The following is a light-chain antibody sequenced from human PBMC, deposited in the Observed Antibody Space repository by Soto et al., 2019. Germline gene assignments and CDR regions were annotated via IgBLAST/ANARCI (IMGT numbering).Light chain of an antibody. CDR1: QGISSY. CDR2: AAS. J-gene: IGKJ1*01. CDR3: QQLNSYPWT. V-gene: IGKV1-9*01. Sequence: IQLTQSPSSLSASVGDRVTITCRASQGISSYLAWYQQKPGKAPKLLIYAASTLQSGDPSRFSGSGSGTDFTLTISSLQPEDFSTYYCQQLNSYPWTFGQGTKLEIK.